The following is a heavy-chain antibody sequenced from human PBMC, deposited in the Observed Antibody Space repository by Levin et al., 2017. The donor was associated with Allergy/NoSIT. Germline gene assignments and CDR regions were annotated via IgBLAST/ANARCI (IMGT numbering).Heavy chain of an antibody. CDR2: ISSSSSTI. CDR3: ARGDMVRGVTLYYFDY. V-gene: IGHV3-48*02. D-gene: IGHD3-10*01. Sequence: GGSLRLSCAASGFTFSSYSMNWVRQAPGKGLEWVSYISSSSSTIYYADSVKGRFTISRDNAKNSLYLQMNSLRDEDTAVYYCARGDMVRGVTLYYFDYWGQGTLVTVSS. CDR1: GFTFSSYS. J-gene: IGHJ4*02.